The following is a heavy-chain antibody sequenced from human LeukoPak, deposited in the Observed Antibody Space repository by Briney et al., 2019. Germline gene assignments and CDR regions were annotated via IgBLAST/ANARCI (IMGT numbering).Heavy chain of an antibody. J-gene: IGHJ4*02. V-gene: IGHV1-2*02. CDR3: SRSIVGATPIDY. CDR2: INPKSGGT. CDR1: GYTFTSYG. D-gene: IGHD1-26*01. Sequence: GASVKVPCKASGYTFTSYGISWVRQAPGQGLEWMGWINPKSGGTNYAQKFQDRVTMTRDTSISTAYMELTRLRSDDSAVYYCSRSIVGATPIDYWGQGTLVTVSS.